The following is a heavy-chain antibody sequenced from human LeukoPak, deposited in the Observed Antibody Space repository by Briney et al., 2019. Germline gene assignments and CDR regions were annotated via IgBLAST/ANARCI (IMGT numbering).Heavy chain of an antibody. CDR3: ASSGNSGSVFFDY. Sequence: TGGSLRLSCAASGFTFSSYEMNWVRQAPGKGLEWVSYISSSGSTIYYADSVTGRFTISRDNAKNSLYLQMNSLRAEDTAVYHRASSGNSGSVFFDYWGQGTLVTVSS. D-gene: IGHD6-19*01. V-gene: IGHV3-48*03. CDR2: ISSSGSTI. J-gene: IGHJ4*02. CDR1: GFTFSSYE.